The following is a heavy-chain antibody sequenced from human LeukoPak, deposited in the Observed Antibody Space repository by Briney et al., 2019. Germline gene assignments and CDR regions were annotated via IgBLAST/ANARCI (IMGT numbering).Heavy chain of an antibody. Sequence: NPSETLSLTCTVSGGSISSYYWSWIRQPAGKGLEWIGRIYTSGSTNYNPSLKSRVTISVDTSKNQFSLKLSSVTAADTAVYYCARGVDDFWSGYWNWFDPWGQGTLVTVSS. CDR3: ARGVDDFWSGYWNWFDP. D-gene: IGHD3-3*01. V-gene: IGHV4-4*07. CDR1: GGSISSYY. CDR2: IYTSGST. J-gene: IGHJ5*02.